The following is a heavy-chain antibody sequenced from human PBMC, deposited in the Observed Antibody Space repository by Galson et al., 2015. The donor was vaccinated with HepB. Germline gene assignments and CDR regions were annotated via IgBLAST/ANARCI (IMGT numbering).Heavy chain of an antibody. D-gene: IGHD5-12*01. V-gene: IGHV3-7*01. CDR2: IKQDGSEK. J-gene: IGHJ4*02. CDR3: ARGPAASGYDFGSVFDY. Sequence: SLRLSCAASGFTFSSYWMSWVRQAPGKGLEWVANIKQDGSEKYYVDSVKGRFTISRDNAKNSLYLQMNSLRAEDTAVYYCARGPAASGYDFGSVFDYWGQGTLVTVSS. CDR1: GFTFSSYW.